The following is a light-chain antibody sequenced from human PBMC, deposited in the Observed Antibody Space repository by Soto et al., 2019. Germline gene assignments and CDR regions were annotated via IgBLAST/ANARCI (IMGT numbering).Light chain of an antibody. Sequence: QSALTQPPSASGSPGQSVTISCTGTSSDVGGYKYVSWYQQHPGKAPKLMIFEVNKRPSGVPDGFSGSKSGNTASLTVSGFQAEDEADYYCRSYAGINNLGVFGTGTKLTVL. J-gene: IGLJ1*01. CDR3: RSYAGINNLGV. CDR2: EVN. CDR1: SSDVGGYKY. V-gene: IGLV2-8*01.